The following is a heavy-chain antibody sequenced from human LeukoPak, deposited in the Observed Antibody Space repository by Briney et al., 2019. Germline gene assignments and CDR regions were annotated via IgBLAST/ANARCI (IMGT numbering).Heavy chain of an antibody. CDR1: GFTFSSYW. CDR3: ARVGDSSGYYFYWYFDL. V-gene: IGHV3-7*01. CDR2: IKQDGSEK. Sequence: GGSLRLSCAASGFTFSSYWMSWVRQAPGKGLEWVANIKQDGSEKYYVDSVKGRFTISRYNANNSLYLQMNSLRAEDTAVYYCARVGDSSGYYFYWYFDLWGRGTLVTVSS. D-gene: IGHD3-22*01. J-gene: IGHJ2*01.